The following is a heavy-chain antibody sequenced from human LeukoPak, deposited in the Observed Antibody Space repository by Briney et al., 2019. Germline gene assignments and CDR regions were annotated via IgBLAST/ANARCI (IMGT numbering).Heavy chain of an antibody. CDR3: ARDHYGDYPDLRY. D-gene: IGHD4-17*01. J-gene: IGHJ4*02. CDR2: IYSGGRT. CDR1: GFTVSSNY. Sequence: GGSLRLSCAASGFTVSSNYMSWVRQAPGKGLEWVSVIYSGGRTYYADSVKGRFTISRDNSKNTLYLQMNSLRAEDTAVYYCARDHYGDYPDLRYWGQGTLVTVS. V-gene: IGHV3-53*01.